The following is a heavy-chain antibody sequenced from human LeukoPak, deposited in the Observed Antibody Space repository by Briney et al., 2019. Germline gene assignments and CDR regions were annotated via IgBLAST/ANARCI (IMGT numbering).Heavy chain of an antibody. Sequence: RPSVSLSINCTGAGECMSGYLWGWIRKKPRKGLEWIGYIYYSGSTNYNPALKSRVTISEDTSKNQISLKLSSVTAADTAVYYCARVRGYYDSSGYDYWGQGTLVTVSS. D-gene: IGHD3-22*01. CDR2: IYYSGST. CDR3: ARVRGYYDSSGYDY. J-gene: IGHJ4*02. CDR1: GECMSGYL. V-gene: IGHV4-59*01.